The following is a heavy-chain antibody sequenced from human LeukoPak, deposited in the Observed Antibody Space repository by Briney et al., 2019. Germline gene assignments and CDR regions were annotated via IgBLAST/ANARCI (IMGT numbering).Heavy chain of an antibody. Sequence: ASVKVSCKASGYTFTSYYMHWVRQAPGQGLKWMGIINPSGGSTSYAQKFQGRVTMTRDMSTSTVYMELSSLRSEDTAVYYCARGESSSRWSYYYYYYMDVWGKGTTVTVSS. D-gene: IGHD6-13*01. CDR3: ARGESSSRWSYYYYYYMDV. V-gene: IGHV1-46*01. J-gene: IGHJ6*03. CDR2: INPSGGST. CDR1: GYTFTSYY.